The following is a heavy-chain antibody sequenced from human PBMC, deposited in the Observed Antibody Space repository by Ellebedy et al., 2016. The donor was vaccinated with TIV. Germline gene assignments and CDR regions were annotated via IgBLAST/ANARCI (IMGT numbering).Heavy chain of an antibody. CDR2: ISYDGSND. D-gene: IGHD4-17*01. V-gene: IGHV3-30*04. J-gene: IGHJ3*02. Sequence: GESLKISCAASGFIFSSYVMHWVRQAPGKGLEWVSLISYDGSNDYCADSVKGRFTISRDNSKNTLYLQMNSLRVEDTAVYYCATDGSYGDYRSPTHAFVMWGQGTMVAVSS. CDR1: GFIFSSYV. CDR3: ATDGSYGDYRSPTHAFVM.